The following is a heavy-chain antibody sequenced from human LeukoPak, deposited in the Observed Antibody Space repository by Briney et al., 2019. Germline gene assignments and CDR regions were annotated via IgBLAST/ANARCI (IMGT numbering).Heavy chain of an antibody. J-gene: IGHJ5*02. V-gene: IGHV5-51*01. D-gene: IGHD2-21*02. CDR3: ARQGCGGDCYAMWFDP. CDR1: GYSFTSYW. CDR2: IYPGDSDT. Sequence: MAGESLKISCKGSGYSFTSYWIGWVRQMPGKGLEWMGIIYPGDSDTRYSPSFQGQVTISADKSISTAYLQWSSLKASDTAMYYCARQGCGGDCYAMWFDPWGQGTLVTVSS.